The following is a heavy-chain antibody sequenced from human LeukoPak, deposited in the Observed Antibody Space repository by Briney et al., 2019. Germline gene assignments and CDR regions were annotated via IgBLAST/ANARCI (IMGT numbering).Heavy chain of an antibody. V-gene: IGHV3-48*04. CDR2: ISSSSSTI. J-gene: IGHJ4*02. D-gene: IGHD6-19*01. CDR3: ARYPAGTVRDLDY. CDR1: GFTFNSYS. Sequence: GGSLRLSCAASGFTFNSYSMNWVRQAPGKGLEWVSYISSSSSTIYYADSVKGRFTISRDNAKNSLYLQMNSLRAEDTAVYYCARYPAGTVRDLDYWGQGTLVTVSS.